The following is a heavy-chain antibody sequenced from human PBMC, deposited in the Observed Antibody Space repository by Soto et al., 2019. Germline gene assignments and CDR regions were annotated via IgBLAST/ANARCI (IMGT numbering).Heavy chain of an antibody. J-gene: IGHJ4*02. D-gene: IGHD3-3*01. Sequence: ASVKVSCKASGYTFTSYAMHWVRQAPGQRLEWMGWINAGNGNTKYSQKFQGRVTITRDTSASTAYMELSSLRSEDTAVYYCARDNEMIFGVVMGGPFDYWGQGTLVTVSS. CDR2: INAGNGNT. CDR1: GYTFTSYA. V-gene: IGHV1-3*01. CDR3: ARDNEMIFGVVMGGPFDY.